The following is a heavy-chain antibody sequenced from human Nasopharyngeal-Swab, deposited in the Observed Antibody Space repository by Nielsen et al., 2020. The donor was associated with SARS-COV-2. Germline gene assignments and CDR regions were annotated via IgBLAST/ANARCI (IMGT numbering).Heavy chain of an antibody. Sequence: SETLSLTCAVSGGSISTTNWWSRVRQPPGKGLEWIGEIYHSGSTNYNASLKSRVTISVDKFKNQFSLKLSSVTAADTAVYYCATDGGILNAFDIWGQGTMVTVSS. CDR3: ATDGGILNAFDI. D-gene: IGHD3-16*01. V-gene: IGHV4-4*02. CDR2: IYHSGST. J-gene: IGHJ3*02. CDR1: GGSISTTNW.